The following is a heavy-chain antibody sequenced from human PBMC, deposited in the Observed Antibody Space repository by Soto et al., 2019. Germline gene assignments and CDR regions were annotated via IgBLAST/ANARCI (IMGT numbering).Heavy chain of an antibody. D-gene: IGHD1-1*01. V-gene: IGHV4-34*01. CDR1: GGSFSGYY. CDR2: INHSGST. CDR3: AREGRTGTKNYFDY. Sequence: SETLSLTCAVYGGSFSGYYWSWIRQPPGKGLEWIGEINHSGSTNYNPSLKSRVAISVDTTKNQFSLKLGSVPAADTAVYYCAREGRTGTKNYFDYWGQGTLVTVSS. J-gene: IGHJ4*02.